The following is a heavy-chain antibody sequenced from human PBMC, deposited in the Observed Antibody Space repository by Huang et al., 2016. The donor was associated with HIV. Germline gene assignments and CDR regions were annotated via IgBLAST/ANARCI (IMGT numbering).Heavy chain of an antibody. D-gene: IGHD1-26*01. CDR1: GYTFTSYD. CDR3: ARFGAGYFDL. Sequence: QVQLVQSGAEVKKPGASVKVSCKASGYTFTSYDINWVRQATGQGLEWMGGMNSHSDNKGYAQKFQGRVTMTRDTSISTAYMELSDLRSEDTAVYYCARFGAGYFDLWGRGTLVSVSS. J-gene: IGHJ2*01. V-gene: IGHV1-8*01. CDR2: MNSHSDNK.